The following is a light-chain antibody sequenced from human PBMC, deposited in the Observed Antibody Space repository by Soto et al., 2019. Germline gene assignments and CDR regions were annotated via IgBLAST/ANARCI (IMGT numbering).Light chain of an antibody. V-gene: IGLV2-14*01. CDR1: RSDVGDYNY. CDR3: SSYKSSSPLSV. J-gene: IGLJ1*01. Sequence: QSALTQPASVSGSPGQSITISCTGTRSDVGDYNYVSWYQQHPGKVPKLMIYDVSNRPSGVSNRSSGSKSGNTASLTISGLHAEDEADYYYSSYKSSSPLSVSGAETKV. CDR2: DVS.